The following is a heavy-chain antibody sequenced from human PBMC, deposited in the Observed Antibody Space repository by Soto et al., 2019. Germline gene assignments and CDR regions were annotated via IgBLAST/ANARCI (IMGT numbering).Heavy chain of an antibody. J-gene: IGHJ6*03. CDR3: ASPYCSGGSCHPLDYYYYMDV. CDR2: ISSSSSYI. V-gene: IGHV3-21*01. CDR1: GLTFSSYS. Sequence: EVQLVESGGGLVKPGGSLRLSCAASGLTFSSYSMNWVRQAPGKGLEWVSSISSSSSYIYYADSVKGRFTISRDNAKNSLYLQMNSLRAEDTAVYYCASPYCSGGSCHPLDYYYYMDVWGKGTTVTVSS. D-gene: IGHD2-15*01.